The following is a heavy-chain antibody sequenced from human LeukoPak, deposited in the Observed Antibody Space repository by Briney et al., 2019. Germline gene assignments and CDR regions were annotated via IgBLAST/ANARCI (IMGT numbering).Heavy chain of an antibody. Sequence: GASVKVSCKASGYTFTSYDINWVRQATGQGLEWMGWMNPNSGNTGYAQKFQGRVTMTRNTSISTAYMELSSLRSEDTAVYYCARGYCSSTSCYYYTGDYYYGMDVWGQGTTVTVSS. CDR2: MNPNSGNT. D-gene: IGHD2-2*01. CDR1: GYTFTSYD. CDR3: ARGYCSSTSCYYYTGDYYYGMDV. V-gene: IGHV1-8*01. J-gene: IGHJ6*02.